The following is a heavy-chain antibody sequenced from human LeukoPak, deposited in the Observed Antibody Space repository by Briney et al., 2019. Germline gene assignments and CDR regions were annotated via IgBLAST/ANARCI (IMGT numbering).Heavy chain of an antibody. CDR1: GYTFTSYD. CDR3: ARAPVYDYVWGSYRHRNWFDP. CDR2: MNPNSGNT. V-gene: IGHV1-8*01. Sequence: ASVKVSCKASGYTFTSYDINWVRQATGQGLEWMGWMNPNSGNTGYAQKFQGRVTMTRNTSISTAYMELSSLRSEDTAVYYCARAPVYDYVWGSYRHRNWFDPWGQGTLVTVSS. D-gene: IGHD3-16*02. J-gene: IGHJ5*02.